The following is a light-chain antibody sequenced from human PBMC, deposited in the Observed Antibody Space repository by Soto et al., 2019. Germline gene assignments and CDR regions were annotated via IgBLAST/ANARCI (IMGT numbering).Light chain of an antibody. CDR2: AAS. V-gene: IGKV1-39*01. Sequence: DLQMTQSPSSLSASVGDRVTITCRASQSISSYLNWYQQKPGKAPKLLIYAASSLQGGVPSRLSGSGSGTDFTLTISSLQREDCAMYYCQQSSSTVLTFGGGTKVEIK. J-gene: IGKJ4*01. CDR3: QQSSSTVLT. CDR1: QSISSY.